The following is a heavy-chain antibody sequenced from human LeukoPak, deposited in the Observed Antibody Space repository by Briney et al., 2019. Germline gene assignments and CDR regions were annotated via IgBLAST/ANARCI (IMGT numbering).Heavy chain of an antibody. J-gene: IGHJ5*02. CDR1: GGSNSSGSYY. D-gene: IGHD2-2*01. V-gene: IGHV4-61*02. Sequence: SETLSLTCTVSGGSNSSGSYYWSWIRQPAGKGLEWIGRIYTSGSTNYNPSLKSRVTISVDTSKNQFSLKLSSVTAADTAVYYCAREDIVVVPAAIRYNWFDPWGQGTLVTVSS. CDR3: AREDIVVVPAAIRYNWFDP. CDR2: IYTSGST.